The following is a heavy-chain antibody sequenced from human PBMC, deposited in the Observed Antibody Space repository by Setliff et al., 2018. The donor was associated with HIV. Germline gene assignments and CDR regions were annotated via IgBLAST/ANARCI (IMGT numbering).Heavy chain of an antibody. CDR3: AHSTYYFDRSIPGGAFDI. D-gene: IGHD3-22*01. J-gene: IGHJ3*02. CDR1: GYTFTSYA. V-gene: IGHV1-3*01. CDR2: INAGNGKI. Sequence: ASVKVSCKASGYTFTSYAVHWVRQAPGQRLEWMGWINAGNGKIKYSQKFQGRVTITRDTSTRTAYMELSSLTFEDTAMYYCAHSTYYFDRSIPGGAFDIWGPGTMVTVSS.